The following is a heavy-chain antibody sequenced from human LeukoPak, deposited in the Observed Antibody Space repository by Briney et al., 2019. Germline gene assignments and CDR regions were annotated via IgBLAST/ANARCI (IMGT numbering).Heavy chain of an antibody. CDR3: ARDLSGPSFY. J-gene: IGHJ4*02. CDR1: GFTFSSYS. CDR2: ISNSGSII. D-gene: IGHD2-15*01. Sequence: GGSLRLSCAASGFTFSSYSMNWVRQAPGKGLEWVSYISNSGSIIYYADSVKGRFTISRDNAKNSLYLQMNSLRAKDTAVYYCARDLSGPSFYWGQGTLVTVSS. V-gene: IGHV3-48*01.